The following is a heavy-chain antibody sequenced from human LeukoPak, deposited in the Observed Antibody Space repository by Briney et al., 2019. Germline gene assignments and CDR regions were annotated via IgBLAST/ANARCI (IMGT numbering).Heavy chain of an antibody. CDR3: ARDLAPAAGYSSGWYVGDY. Sequence: ASVKVSCKASGYTFTSYYMHWVRQAPGQGLEWMGIINPSGGSTSYAQKFRGRVTMTRDTSTSTVYMELSSLRSEDTAVYYCARDLAPAAGYSSGWYVGDYWGQGTLVTVSS. V-gene: IGHV1-46*01. J-gene: IGHJ4*02. D-gene: IGHD6-19*01. CDR2: INPSGGST. CDR1: GYTFTSYY.